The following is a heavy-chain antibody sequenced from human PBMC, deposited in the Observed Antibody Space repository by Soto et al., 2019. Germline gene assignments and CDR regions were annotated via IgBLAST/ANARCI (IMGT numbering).Heavy chain of an antibody. V-gene: IGHV3-23*01. J-gene: IGHJ4*02. CDR2: VSGSGGST. CDR3: ARRGPGTYFDY. CDR1: GFTVSSNY. Sequence: GGSLRLSCAASGFTVSSNYMSWVRQAPGKGLEWVSVVSGSGGSTYYADSVQGRFTISRDNSKNTLYLQMNSLRAEDTAIYYCARRGPGTYFDYWGQGTLVTVSS. D-gene: IGHD6-13*01.